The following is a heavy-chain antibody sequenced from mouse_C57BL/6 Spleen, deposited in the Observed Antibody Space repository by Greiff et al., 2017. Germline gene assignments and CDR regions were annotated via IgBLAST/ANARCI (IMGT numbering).Heavy chain of an antibody. CDR2: IYPGSGST. CDR3: ARGSATVQLGAY. CDR1: GYTFTSYW. J-gene: IGHJ3*01. V-gene: IGHV1-55*01. Sequence: VQLQQPGAELVKPGASVKLSCKASGYTFTSYWIPWVKQRPGQGLEWIGNIYPGSGSTNYNEKFKSKATLTVDTSSSTAYMQLSSLTSEDSAVSYCARGSATVQLGAYWGQGTLVTVSA. D-gene: IGHD3-3*01.